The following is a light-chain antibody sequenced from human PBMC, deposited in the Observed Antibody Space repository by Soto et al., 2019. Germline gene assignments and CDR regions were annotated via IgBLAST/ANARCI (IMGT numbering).Light chain of an antibody. CDR3: QQSYSTPYT. J-gene: IGKJ2*01. CDR2: TAS. V-gene: IGKV1-39*01. CDR1: QSISNY. Sequence: DIQMTQSPSSLSASVGDRVTITCRASQSISNYLNWYQHEPGKAPKLLIYTASSLQIGVPSRFIGSGSGTDFTLTISSLQPEDFATFYCQQSYSTPYTFGQGTKLEIK.